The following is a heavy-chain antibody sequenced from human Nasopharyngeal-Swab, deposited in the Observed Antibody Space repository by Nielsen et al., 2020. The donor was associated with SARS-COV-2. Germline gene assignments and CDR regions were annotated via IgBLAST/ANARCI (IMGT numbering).Heavy chain of an antibody. Sequence: GESLKISCAASGFTFSSFAMHWVRQASGKGLEWVGLISYDGSHENYADSVRGRFTISRDNSKDAVHLQMNSLRPEDTAVYYCARDSVYNFGVFIITTSFMDVWGKGTTVTVSS. CDR2: ISYDGSHE. V-gene: IGHV3-30*04. CDR1: GFTFSSFA. D-gene: IGHD3-3*01. CDR3: ARDSVYNFGVFIITTSFMDV. J-gene: IGHJ6*03.